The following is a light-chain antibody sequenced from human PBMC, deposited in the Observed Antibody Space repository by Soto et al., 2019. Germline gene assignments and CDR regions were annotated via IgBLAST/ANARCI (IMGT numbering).Light chain of an antibody. CDR2: WAS. CDR3: QQYYSTPFT. V-gene: IGKV4-1*01. CDR1: QSGLYSSNNKND. Sequence: DIVMTQSPDSLAVSLGERATINCKSSQSGLYSSNNKNDLAWYQQKPGQPPKLLIYWASTRESGVPDRFSGSGSGTDFTLTISSLQAEDVAVYYCQQYYSTPFTFGGGTKVEIK. J-gene: IGKJ4*01.